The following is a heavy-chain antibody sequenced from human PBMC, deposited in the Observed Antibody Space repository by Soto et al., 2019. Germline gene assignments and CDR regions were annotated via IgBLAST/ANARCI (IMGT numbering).Heavy chain of an antibody. CDR1: GFTFSSHW. J-gene: IGHJ6*02. CDR2: IKDDGSEK. V-gene: IGHV3-7*04. CDR3: GRDGRTMGV. D-gene: IGHD2-15*01. Sequence: EVQLVESGGGLVQPGGSLRLSCAASGFTFSSHWMNWVRQAPGKGLEWVANIKDDGSEKYYVDSVKGRFTVSRDNAKNSLYLQMNSLRAEDTAVYYCGRDGRTMGVWGQGTTVTVSS.